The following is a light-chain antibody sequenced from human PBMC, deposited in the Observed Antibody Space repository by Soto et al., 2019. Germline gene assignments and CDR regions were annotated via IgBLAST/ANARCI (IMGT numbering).Light chain of an antibody. J-gene: IGLJ1*01. CDR2: AVS. CDR1: SSDVADYSY. Sequence: QSALTQPASVSGSPGQSITISCTGTSSDVADYSYVSWYQQHPGKAPKLMISAVSNRPSGVSDRFSGSKSGNTASLTISGLQADDEADYYCSYMRNSLYVFGTGTKLTVL. CDR3: SYMRNSLYV. V-gene: IGLV2-14*01.